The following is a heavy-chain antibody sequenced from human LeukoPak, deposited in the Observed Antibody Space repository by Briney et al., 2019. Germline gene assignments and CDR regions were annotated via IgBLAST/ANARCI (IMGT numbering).Heavy chain of an antibody. Sequence: GGSLRLSCAASGFTFSSFSMNWVRQAPGKGLEWISYITSSSSSTYYADSVKGRFTISRDNSKNTLYLQMNSLRAEDTAVYYCARDRDSSSWSDAFDIWGQGTMVTVSS. CDR1: GFTFSSFS. J-gene: IGHJ3*02. CDR2: ITSSSSST. CDR3: ARDRDSSSWSDAFDI. V-gene: IGHV3-48*01. D-gene: IGHD6-13*01.